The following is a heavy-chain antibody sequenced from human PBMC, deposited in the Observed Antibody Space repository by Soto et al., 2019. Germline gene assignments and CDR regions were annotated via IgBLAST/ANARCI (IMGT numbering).Heavy chain of an antibody. Sequence: QITLKESGPPLVKPTQTLTLTCTFSGFSLSTSGVGVGWIRQPPGKALEWLAVIYWDDDKRYSPSLKSRLTTTKDTSKNKVVLTMTNMNPVDTATYYCAHRRPSAAFDYWGQGTLVTVSS. CDR3: AHRRPSAAFDY. D-gene: IGHD2-15*01. J-gene: IGHJ4*02. V-gene: IGHV2-5*02. CDR1: GFSLSTSGVG. CDR2: IYWDDDK.